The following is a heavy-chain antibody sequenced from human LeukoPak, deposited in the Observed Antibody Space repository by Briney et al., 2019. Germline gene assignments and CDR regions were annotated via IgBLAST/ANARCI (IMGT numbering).Heavy chain of an antibody. V-gene: IGHV4-59*01. CDR1: GGSISSYC. CDR3: AADGVGATTDFDY. CDR2: IYYSGST. Sequence: SETLSLTCTVSGGSISSYCWSWIRQPPGKGLEWIGYIYYSGSTNYNPSLKSQVTISVDTSKNQFSLKLSSVTAADTAVYYCAADGVGATTDFDYWGQGTLVTVSS. D-gene: IGHD1-26*01. J-gene: IGHJ4*02.